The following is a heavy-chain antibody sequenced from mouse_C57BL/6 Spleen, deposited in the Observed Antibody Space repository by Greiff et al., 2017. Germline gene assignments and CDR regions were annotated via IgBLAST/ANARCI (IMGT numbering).Heavy chain of an antibody. J-gene: IGHJ2*01. V-gene: IGHV3-6*01. D-gene: IGHD2-4*01. CDR3: ARWNDYDDLDY. CDR1: GYSITSGYY. CDR2: ISYDGSN. Sequence: ESGPGLVKPSQSLSLTCSVTGYSITSGYYWNWIRQFPGKKLEWMGYISYDGSNNYNPSLKNRISITRDTSKNQFFLKLNSVTTEDTARYYCARWNDYDDLDYWGQGTTLTVSS.